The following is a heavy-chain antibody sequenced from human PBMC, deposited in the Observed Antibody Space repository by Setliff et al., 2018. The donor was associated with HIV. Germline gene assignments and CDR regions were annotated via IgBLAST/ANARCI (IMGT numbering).Heavy chain of an antibody. CDR3: ARDVGPSMVRGVPSGY. CDR1: GFTFSSYA. D-gene: IGHD3-10*01. Sequence: GGSLRLSCAASGFTFSSYAMHWVRQAPGKGLEWVAILSYDGGDRYYADSVKGRFTISRDNPRNTLYLQMNSLRPEDTAVYYCARDVGPSMVRGVPSGYWGQGTLVTVSS. CDR2: LSYDGGDR. V-gene: IGHV3-30*01. J-gene: IGHJ4*02.